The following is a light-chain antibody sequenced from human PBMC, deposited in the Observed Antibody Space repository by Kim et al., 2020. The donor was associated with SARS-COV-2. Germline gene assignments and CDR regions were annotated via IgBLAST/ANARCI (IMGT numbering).Light chain of an antibody. CDR1: QSVSSIY. CDR2: GAS. Sequence: SPGERATLSCRASQSVSSIYLAWYQQKPGQAPRLLIFGASSRATGIPDRFSGSGSGTDFTLTINRLEPEDFAVYYCQQYGNSPPVTFGGGTKVEI. V-gene: IGKV3-20*01. J-gene: IGKJ4*01. CDR3: QQYGNSPPVT.